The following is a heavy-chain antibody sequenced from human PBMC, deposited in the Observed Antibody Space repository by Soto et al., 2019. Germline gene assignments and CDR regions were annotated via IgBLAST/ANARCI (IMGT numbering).Heavy chain of an antibody. D-gene: IGHD2-15*01. V-gene: IGHV1-18*01. CDR2: ISAYNGNT. CDR3: ARVVAATRFDY. J-gene: IGHJ4*02. CDR1: GYTFTTYG. Sequence: GASVKVSWKASGYTFTTYGISWVRQAPGQGLEWMGWISAYNGNTNYAQKLQGRVTMTTDTSTSTAYMELRSLRSDDTAVYYCARVVAATRFDYWGQGTLVTVSS.